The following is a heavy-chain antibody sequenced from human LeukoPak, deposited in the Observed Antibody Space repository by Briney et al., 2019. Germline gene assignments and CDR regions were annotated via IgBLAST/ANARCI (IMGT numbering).Heavy chain of an antibody. CDR2: IYYSGST. CDR3: ARGGRTGFISDY. Sequence: SETLSLTCTVSGGSISNYYWSWIRQPPGKGLEWIGYIYYSGSTNYNPSLKSRVTISVDTSKSQFSLKLSSVTAADTAVYYCARGGRTGFISDYWGQGTLVTVSS. CDR1: GGSISNYY. D-gene: IGHD3/OR15-3a*01. J-gene: IGHJ4*02. V-gene: IGHV4-59*01.